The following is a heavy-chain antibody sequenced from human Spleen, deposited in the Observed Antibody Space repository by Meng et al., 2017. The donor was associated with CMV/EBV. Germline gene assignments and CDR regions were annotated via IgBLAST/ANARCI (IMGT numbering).Heavy chain of an antibody. CDR1: GFSRTTSGVG. D-gene: IGHD1-1*01. Sequence: TCTSSGFSRTTSGVGVDWNRQPPGKALEWLAVIYWNDDRRYSQSLKSRLTITKDTAKDQVALTLTNLDPVDTATYYCGHRRQLMSDLWGQGTLVTVSS. V-gene: IGHV2-5*01. CDR2: IYWNDDR. CDR3: GHRRQLMSDL. J-gene: IGHJ4*02.